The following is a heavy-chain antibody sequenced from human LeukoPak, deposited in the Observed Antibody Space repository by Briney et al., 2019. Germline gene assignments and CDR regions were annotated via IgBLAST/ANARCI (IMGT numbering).Heavy chain of an antibody. V-gene: IGHV4-34*01. CDR1: GGSFSGYY. D-gene: IGHD3-10*01. J-gene: IGHJ6*04. CDR2: TNHSGST. CDR3: ARAHLWFGELSDTPYYYYGMDV. Sequence: PSETLSLTCAVYGGSFSGYYWSWIRQPPGKGLEWIGETNHSGSTNYNPSLKSRVTISVDTSKNQFSLKLSSVTAADAAVYYCARAHLWFGELSDTPYYYYGMDVWGKGTTVTVSS.